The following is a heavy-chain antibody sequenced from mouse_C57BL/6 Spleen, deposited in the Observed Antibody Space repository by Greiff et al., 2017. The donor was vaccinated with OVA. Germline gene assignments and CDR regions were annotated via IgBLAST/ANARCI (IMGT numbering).Heavy chain of an antibody. CDR2: INPNNGGT. J-gene: IGHJ2*01. Sequence: VQLKQSGPELVKPGASVKMSCKASGYTFTDYNMHWVKQSHGKSLEWIGYINPNNGGTSYNQKFKGKATLTVNKSSSTAYMELRSLTSEDSAVYYCAREGAVASDYWGQGTTLTVSS. D-gene: IGHD6-1*01. CDR1: GYTFTDYN. CDR3: AREGAVASDY. V-gene: IGHV1-22*01.